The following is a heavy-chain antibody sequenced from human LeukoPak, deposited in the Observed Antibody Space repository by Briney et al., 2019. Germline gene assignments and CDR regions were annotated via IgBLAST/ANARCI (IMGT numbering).Heavy chain of an antibody. CDR3: ARDPIAAAGTLVDY. CDR1: GGTFSSYA. Sequence: ASVKVSCKASGGTFSSYAISWVRQAPGQGLKWMGRIIPILGIANYAQKFQGRVTITADKSTSTAYMELSSLRSEDTAVYYCARDPIAAAGTLVDYWGQGTLVTVSS. CDR2: IIPILGIA. V-gene: IGHV1-69*04. D-gene: IGHD6-13*01. J-gene: IGHJ4*02.